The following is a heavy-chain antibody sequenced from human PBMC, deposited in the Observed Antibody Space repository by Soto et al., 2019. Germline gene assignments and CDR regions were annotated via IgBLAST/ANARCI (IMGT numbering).Heavy chain of an antibody. D-gene: IGHD6-19*01. CDR2: INHSGST. CDR3: ARGQSSGWYGWFDP. J-gene: IGHJ5*02. Sequence: SETLSLTCAVYGGSFSGYYWSWIRQPPGKGLEWIGEINHSGSTNYNPSLKSRVTISVDTSKNQFSLKLSSVTAADTAVYYCARGQSSGWYGWFDPWGQGTLVTVSS. V-gene: IGHV4-34*01. CDR1: GGSFSGYY.